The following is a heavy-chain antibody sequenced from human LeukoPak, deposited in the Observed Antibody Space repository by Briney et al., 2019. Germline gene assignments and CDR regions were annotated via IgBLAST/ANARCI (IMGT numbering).Heavy chain of an antibody. Sequence: PSETLSLTCTVSGGSISSSSYYWGWIRQPPGKGLEWIGSIYCSGSTYYNPSLKSRVTISVDTSKNQFSLKLSSVTAADTAVYYCARGGGPGYSSSWYFDYWGQGTLATVSS. CDR3: ARGGGPGYSSSWYFDY. CDR1: GGSISSSSYY. V-gene: IGHV4-39*07. CDR2: IYCSGST. J-gene: IGHJ4*02. D-gene: IGHD6-13*01.